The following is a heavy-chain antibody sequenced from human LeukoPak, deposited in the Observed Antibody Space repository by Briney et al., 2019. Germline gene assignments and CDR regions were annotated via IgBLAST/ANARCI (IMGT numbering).Heavy chain of an antibody. CDR1: GGAITGSSYY. CDR2: LYYGGSI. Sequence: SETLSLTCTVSGGAITGSSYYWGWIRQSPGKGLEWIGSLYYGGSICYNPSLKSRVSMSADTSKNQFSLKLNSLTAADRAVYYCARQYYDSTGYYYFDYWDQGTLVTVSS. J-gene: IGHJ4*02. D-gene: IGHD3-22*01. V-gene: IGHV4-39*01. CDR3: ARQYYDSTGYYYFDY.